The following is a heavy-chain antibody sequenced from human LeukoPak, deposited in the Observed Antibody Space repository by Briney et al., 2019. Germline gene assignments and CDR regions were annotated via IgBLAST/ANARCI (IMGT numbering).Heavy chain of an antibody. CDR3: ARQPGGTAAFDI. CDR2: SHYSGET. D-gene: IGHD1-14*01. CDR1: GASMTDYY. J-gene: IGHJ3*02. V-gene: IGHV4-59*08. Sequence: SETLSLTCTVSGASMTDYYWSWIRQPPGKGLEWIAYSHYSGETKYNPSLKSRITISVDTSKNQFSLKLSSVTASDTAVYFCARQPGGTAAFDIWGQGTTVTVSA.